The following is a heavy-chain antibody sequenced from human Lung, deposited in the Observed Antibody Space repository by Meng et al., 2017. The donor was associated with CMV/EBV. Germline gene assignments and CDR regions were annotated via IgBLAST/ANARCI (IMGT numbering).Heavy chain of an antibody. V-gene: IGHV1-18*01. CDR3: AREYDGSWNYVMDV. Sequence: ASXXVSXKASGYTFNNYAIITWVRQAPGEGLEWMGQISTYTGNTIYAQKLQGRVTMTTDTSTSTAYMELRSLRSDDSSVYYCAREYDGSWNYVMDVWGQGXTVTVSS. CDR2: ISTYTGNT. D-gene: IGHD3-22*01. CDR1: GYTFNNYA. J-gene: IGHJ6*02.